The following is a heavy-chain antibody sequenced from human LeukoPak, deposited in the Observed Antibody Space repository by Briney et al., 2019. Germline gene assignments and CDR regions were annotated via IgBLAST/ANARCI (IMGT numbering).Heavy chain of an antibody. D-gene: IGHD3-22*01. Sequence: ASVKVSCKVSGGTFSSYAISWVRQAPGQGLEWMGRIIPIFGTANYAQKFQGRVTITTDESTSTAYMELSSLRSEDTAVYYCAREEIQRQRGRYYYDSSGDFDYWGQGTLVTVSS. CDR3: AREEIQRQRGRYYYDSSGDFDY. CDR1: GGTFSSYA. J-gene: IGHJ4*02. V-gene: IGHV1-69*05. CDR2: IIPIFGTA.